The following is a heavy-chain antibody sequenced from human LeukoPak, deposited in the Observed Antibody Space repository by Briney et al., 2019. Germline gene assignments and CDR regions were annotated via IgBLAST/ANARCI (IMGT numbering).Heavy chain of an antibody. CDR1: GGSSSGYY. D-gene: IGHD6-13*01. CDR3: ARVKSSS. V-gene: IGHV4-34*01. J-gene: IGHJ4*02. CDR2: INHSGST. Sequence: SETLSLTCAVYGGSSSGYYWSWIRQPPGKGLEWIGEINHSGSTNYNPSLKSRVTISVDTSKNQFSLKLNSVTAADTAVYYCARVKSSSWGQGTLVTVSS.